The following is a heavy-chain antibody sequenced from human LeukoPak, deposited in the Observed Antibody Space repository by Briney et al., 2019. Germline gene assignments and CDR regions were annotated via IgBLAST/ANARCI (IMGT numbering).Heavy chain of an antibody. V-gene: IGHV4-61*02. Sequence: SETLSLTCTVSGGSISSGSYYWSWIRQPAGKGLEWIGRIYTSGSTNYNPSLKSRVTISVDTSKNQFSLKLSSVTAADTAVYYCATMYYYDSSGYMGDAFDIWGQGTMVTVSS. CDR1: GGSISSGSYY. CDR3: ATMYYYDSSGYMGDAFDI. D-gene: IGHD3-22*01. J-gene: IGHJ3*02. CDR2: IYTSGST.